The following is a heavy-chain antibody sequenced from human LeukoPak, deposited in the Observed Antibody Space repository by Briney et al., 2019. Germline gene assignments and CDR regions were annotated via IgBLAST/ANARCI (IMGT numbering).Heavy chain of an antibody. J-gene: IGHJ6*04. D-gene: IGHD2-21*02. CDR2: INPNSGGT. CDR1: GYTFTGYY. CDR3: ARDNREVRGGDCFDG. Sequence: ASVKVSCKASGYTFTGYYMHWVRQAPGQGLEWMGWINPNSGGTNYAQKFQGRVTMTRDTSITTAYMELSRLRSDDTAVYYCARDNREVRGGDCFDGWGKGTTVTVSS. V-gene: IGHV1-2*02.